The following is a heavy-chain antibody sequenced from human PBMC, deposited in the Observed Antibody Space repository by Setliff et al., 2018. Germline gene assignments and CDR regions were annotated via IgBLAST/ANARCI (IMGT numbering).Heavy chain of an antibody. Sequence: PGGSLRLSCAASGFAFNTYWMHWVRQVPGKGLVWVARINGDGSVANYADAVKGRFTISRDNAKNTLSLQMNTLKAEDTAVYYCARVSQYSSGWYYYYYGMDVWGQGTTVTV. J-gene: IGHJ6*02. CDR1: GFAFNTYW. CDR2: INGDGSVA. V-gene: IGHV3-74*01. CDR3: ARVSQYSSGWYYYYYGMDV. D-gene: IGHD6-19*01.